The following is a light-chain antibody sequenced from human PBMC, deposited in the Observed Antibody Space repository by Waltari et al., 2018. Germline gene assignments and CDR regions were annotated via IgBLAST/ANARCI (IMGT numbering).Light chain of an antibody. Sequence: DIQMTQSPSSLSASVGDRVTITCRAIQSISSYLNWYQQKPGKAPKLLIYAASSLQSGVPSRFSGSGSGTDFTLTISSLQPEDFATYYCQQSYSTPPLFGGGTKVEIK. J-gene: IGKJ4*01. CDR3: QQSYSTPPL. CDR1: QSISSY. CDR2: AAS. V-gene: IGKV1-39*01.